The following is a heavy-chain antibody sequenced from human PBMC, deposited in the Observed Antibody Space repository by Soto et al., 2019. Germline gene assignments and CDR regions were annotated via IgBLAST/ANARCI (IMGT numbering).Heavy chain of an antibody. Sequence: GASVKVSCKASGYTFTSYGISWVRQAPGQGLEWMGWISAYNGNTNYAQKLQGRVTMTTDTSTSTAYMELRSLRSDDTAVYYCARENYDILTGPTQYFQHWGQGTLVTSPQ. J-gene: IGHJ1*01. CDR1: GYTFTSYG. D-gene: IGHD3-9*01. CDR2: ISAYNGNT. V-gene: IGHV1-18*04. CDR3: ARENYDILTGPTQYFQH.